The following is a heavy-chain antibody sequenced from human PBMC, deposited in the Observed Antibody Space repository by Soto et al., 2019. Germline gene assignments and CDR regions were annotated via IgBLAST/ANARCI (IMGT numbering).Heavy chain of an antibody. CDR3: ARSFGSSWTGATWIFDY. J-gene: IGHJ4*02. Sequence: SQTLSLTCVISGDSVSSNSAAWNWIRQSPSRGLEWLGRTYYRSKWYNDYAVSVKSRITINPDTSKNQFSLQLNSVTPEDTAVYYCARSFGSSWTGATWIFDYWGQGTLVTVSS. CDR2: TYYRSKWYN. V-gene: IGHV6-1*01. CDR1: GDSVSSNSAA. D-gene: IGHD6-13*01.